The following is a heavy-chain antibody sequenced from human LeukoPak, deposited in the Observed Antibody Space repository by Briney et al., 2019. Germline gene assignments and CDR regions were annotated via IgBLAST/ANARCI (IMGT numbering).Heavy chain of an antibody. Sequence: GGSLRLSCAASGFTFSSYGMHWVRQAPGKGREWVAVIWYDGSNKYYADSVKGRFTISRDNSKNTLYLQRNSLRAEDTAVYYCAREPNGAAAGISPENFDYWGQGTLVTVSS. J-gene: IGHJ4*02. V-gene: IGHV3-33*01. D-gene: IGHD6-13*01. CDR1: GFTFSSYG. CDR2: IWYDGSNK. CDR3: AREPNGAAAGISPENFDY.